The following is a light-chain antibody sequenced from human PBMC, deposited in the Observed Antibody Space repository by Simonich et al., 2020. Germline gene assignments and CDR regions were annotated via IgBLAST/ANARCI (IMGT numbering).Light chain of an antibody. Sequence: QSALTQPASVSGSPGQSITISCTGTSIDVGGVNYVSWYQQHPGKAPKLMIYDVSKRPSGVSNRCSGSKSGNTASLTIAGLQAEDEADYYCSSYTSSSTWVFGGGTKLTVL. J-gene: IGLJ3*02. V-gene: IGLV2-14*01. CDR2: DVS. CDR1: SIDVGGVNY. CDR3: SSYTSSSTWV.